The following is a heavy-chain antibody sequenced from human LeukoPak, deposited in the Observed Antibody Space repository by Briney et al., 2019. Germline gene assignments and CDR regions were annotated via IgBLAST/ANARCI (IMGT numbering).Heavy chain of an antibody. V-gene: IGHV4-39*01. CDR3: ARNLRGLPSDS. CDR2: VSYNDIT. CDR1: GASVTATNYY. J-gene: IGHJ5*01. Sequence: PSETLFLTCTVSGASVTATNYYWAWIRQPLGKGLEWLGTVSYNDITYYNPSLLGRVAVSRGTSKTRFSLDLTSVTTEDTAVYFCARNLRGLPSDSWGRGILVTVTS. D-gene: IGHD4-17*01.